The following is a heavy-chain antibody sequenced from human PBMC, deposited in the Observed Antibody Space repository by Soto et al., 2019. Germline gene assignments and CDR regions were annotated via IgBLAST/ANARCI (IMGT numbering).Heavy chain of an antibody. CDR2: ISGSGGST. D-gene: IGHD3-10*01. Sequence: HPGGSLRLSCAASGFTFSNYAMSWVRQAPGKGLEWVSAISGSGGSTYYADSVKGRFTISRDNSKNTLYLQMNSLRAEDTAVYYCAKDYYGSGSYFFVLPHWGQGTLVTVSS. CDR1: GFTFSNYA. V-gene: IGHV3-23*01. CDR3: AKDYYGSGSYFFVLPH. J-gene: IGHJ4*02.